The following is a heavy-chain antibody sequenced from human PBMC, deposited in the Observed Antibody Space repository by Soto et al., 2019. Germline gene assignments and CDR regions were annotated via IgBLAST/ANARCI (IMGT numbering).Heavy chain of an antibody. CDR1: GGSISSGGYY. CDR2: IYYSGST. D-gene: IGHD2-2*01. Sequence: SETLSLTCTVSGGSISSGGYYWSWIRQHPGKGLEWIGYIYYSGSTYYNPSLKSRVTISVDTSKNQFSLKLSSVTAADTAVYYCARDAPARYCSSTSCSEFGYWGQGTLVTVS. CDR3: ARDAPARYCSSTSCSEFGY. J-gene: IGHJ4*02. V-gene: IGHV4-31*03.